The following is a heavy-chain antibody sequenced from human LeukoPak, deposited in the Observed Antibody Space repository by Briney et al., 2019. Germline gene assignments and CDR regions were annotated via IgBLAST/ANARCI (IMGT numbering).Heavy chain of an antibody. D-gene: IGHD4-17*01. J-gene: IGHJ4*02. V-gene: IGHV4-39*01. CDR2: IYYSGST. CDR3: ARGRYYGDYIDY. Sequence: KSSETLSLTCTVSGGSISGSSYYWGWIRQPPGKGLEWIGSIYYSGSTYYNPSLKSRVTISVDTFRNQFSLRLTSVTAADTAVYYCARGRYYGDYIDYWGQGALVTVSS. CDR1: GGSISGSSYY.